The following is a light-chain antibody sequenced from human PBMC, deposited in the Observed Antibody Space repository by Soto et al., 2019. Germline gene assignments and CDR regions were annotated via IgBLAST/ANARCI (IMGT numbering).Light chain of an antibody. Sequence: SVLTQPPSASGTPGPGVTISCSGSSSNIGSNTVNWYQQLPGTAPKLLIFTNNQRPSGVPDRFSGSKSGTSGSLAISGLQAEDEAYYYCAAWGDSLNGYVFGTGTKVTVL. CDR2: TNN. V-gene: IGLV1-44*01. J-gene: IGLJ1*01. CDR3: AAWGDSLNGYV. CDR1: SSNIGSNT.